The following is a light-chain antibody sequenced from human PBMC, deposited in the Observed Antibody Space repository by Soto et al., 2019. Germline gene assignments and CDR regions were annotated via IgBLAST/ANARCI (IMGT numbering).Light chain of an antibody. Sequence: QAVVTQPPSVSGAPGQKVIISCTGRSSNIGAGYDVHWYQQLPGTAPKLLIYGNSNRHSGVPDRLSGSKSGTSASLAITGLQVEDEAAYSCQSYDSSLSAAVFGGGTKLTVL. CDR1: SSNIGAGYD. CDR2: GNS. J-gene: IGLJ2*01. V-gene: IGLV1-40*01. CDR3: QSYDSSLSAAV.